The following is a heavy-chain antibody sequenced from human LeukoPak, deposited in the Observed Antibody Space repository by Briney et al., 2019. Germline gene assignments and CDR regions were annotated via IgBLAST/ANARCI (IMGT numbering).Heavy chain of an antibody. Sequence: GGSLRLSCVASGFTFSSYNMHWVRQAPGKGLEWVAVISYDGSNKYYADSVKGRSTISRDNSKNTLYLHVNTLRPEDTAVYYCGRDTVGYGGAFDIWGQGTMVTVSS. J-gene: IGHJ3*02. V-gene: IGHV3-30-3*01. D-gene: IGHD5-18*01. CDR3: GRDTVGYGGAFDI. CDR2: ISYDGSNK. CDR1: GFTFSSYN.